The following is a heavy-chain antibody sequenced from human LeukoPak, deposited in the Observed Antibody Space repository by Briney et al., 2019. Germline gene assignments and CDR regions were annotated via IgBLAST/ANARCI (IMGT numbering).Heavy chain of an antibody. D-gene: IGHD1-26*01. J-gene: IGHJ4*02. Sequence: GGSLRLSCATSGFTFSSYWMHWVRQVPGKGLVWVSRINTDGTNTTYADSVKGRFTMSRDNAKSRLYLQMNSLRAEDTAVYYCARGYSGTYRVDYWGQGTLVTVSS. CDR1: GFTFSSYW. V-gene: IGHV3-74*01. CDR2: INTDGTNT. CDR3: ARGYSGTYRVDY.